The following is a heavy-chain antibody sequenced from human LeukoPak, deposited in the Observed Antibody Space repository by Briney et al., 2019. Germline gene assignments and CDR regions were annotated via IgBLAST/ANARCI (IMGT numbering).Heavy chain of an antibody. J-gene: IGHJ4*02. Sequence: SETLSLTCAVYGGSFSGYYWSWIRQPPGKGLEWIGEINHSGSTNYNPSLKSRVTISVDTSKNQFSLKLSSVTAADTAVYYCARGFGSRYLGYFDYWGQGTLVTGSS. CDR3: ARGFGSRYLGYFDY. CDR1: GGSFSGYY. V-gene: IGHV4-34*01. CDR2: INHSGST. D-gene: IGHD6-13*01.